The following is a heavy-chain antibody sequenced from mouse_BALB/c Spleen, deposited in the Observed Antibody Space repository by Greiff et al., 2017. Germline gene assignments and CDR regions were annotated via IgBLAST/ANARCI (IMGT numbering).Heavy chain of an antibody. CDR3: ARGGYYGSSPLDY. CDR1: GYTFSSYW. Sequence: VQLQQSGAELMKPGASVKISCKATGYTFSSYWIEWVKQRPGHGLEWIGEILPGSGSTNYNEKFKGKATFTADTSSNTAYMQLSSLTSEDSAVYYCARGGYYGSSPLDYWGQGTTLTVSS. D-gene: IGHD1-1*01. CDR2: ILPGSGST. J-gene: IGHJ2*01. V-gene: IGHV1-9*01.